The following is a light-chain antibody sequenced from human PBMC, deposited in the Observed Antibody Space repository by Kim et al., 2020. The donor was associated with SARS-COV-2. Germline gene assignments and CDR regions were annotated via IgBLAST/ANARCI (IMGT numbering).Light chain of an antibody. CDR1: QSVSSY. V-gene: IGKV3-11*01. Sequence: LSPGERALPSCRASQSVSSYVAWYQQNPGKAPMLLYGDASNGASVIPARCSGRGAGTDFTLTSSSQEPEDLADYYCQQRSNWPWTFGQGTKVDIK. CDR3: QQRSNWPWT. J-gene: IGKJ1*01. CDR2: DAS.